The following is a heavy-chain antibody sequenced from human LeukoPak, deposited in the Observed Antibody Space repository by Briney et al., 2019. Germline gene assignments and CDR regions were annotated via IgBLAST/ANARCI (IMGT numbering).Heavy chain of an antibody. Sequence: PGRSLRLSCAASGFTFSSYGMHWVRQAPGKGLEWVAVISYDGSNKYYADSVKGRFTISRDNSKNTLYLQMNSLGAEDTAVYYCAKGPYCGGDCYFPDYWGQGTLVTVSS. CDR3: AKGPYCGGDCYFPDY. D-gene: IGHD2-21*02. CDR2: ISYDGSNK. V-gene: IGHV3-30*18. J-gene: IGHJ4*02. CDR1: GFTFSSYG.